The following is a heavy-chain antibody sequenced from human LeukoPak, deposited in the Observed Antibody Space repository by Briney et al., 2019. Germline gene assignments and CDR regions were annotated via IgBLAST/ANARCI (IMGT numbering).Heavy chain of an antibody. J-gene: IGHJ3*02. CDR1: GFTFRSSW. CDR3: ARDNRAVALDAYDI. V-gene: IGHV3-7*03. D-gene: IGHD6-19*01. CDR2: INQDGSER. Sequence: GGSLRLSCAASGFTFRSSWMTWVRQAPGKGLEWVANINQDGSERYYVDSAKARFTMSRDNAKNSLYLQMNSLRAEDTAVYFCARDNRAVALDAYDIWSQGTMVTVSS.